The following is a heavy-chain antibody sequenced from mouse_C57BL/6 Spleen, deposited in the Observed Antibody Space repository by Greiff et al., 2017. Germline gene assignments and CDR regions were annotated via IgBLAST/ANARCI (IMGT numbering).Heavy chain of an antibody. CDR1: GYTFTDYE. Sequence: QVQLQQSGAELVRPGASVTLSCKASGYTFTDYEMHWVKQTPVHGLEWIGAIDPETGGTAYNQKFKGKAILTADKSSSTAYMELRSLTSEDSAVYYCTRSTAQAFDYWGQGTTLTVSS. J-gene: IGHJ2*01. CDR2: IDPETGGT. CDR3: TRSTAQAFDY. V-gene: IGHV1-15*01. D-gene: IGHD3-2*02.